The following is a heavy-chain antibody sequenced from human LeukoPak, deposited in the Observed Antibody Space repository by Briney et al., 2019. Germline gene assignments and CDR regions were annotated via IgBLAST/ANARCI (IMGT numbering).Heavy chain of an antibody. CDR2: IYSSGST. V-gene: IGHV4-4*07. CDR1: GDFFSTYY. CDR3: ARDTSYSGSYPDY. Sequence: PSETLSLTCTVSGDFFSTYYWSWIRQPAGKGLEWIGHIYSSGSTNYNPSLKSRVTMSIDSSKNQFSLKMTSVTAADTAVYYCARDTSYSGSYPDYWGQGTLVTVSS. J-gene: IGHJ4*02. D-gene: IGHD1-26*01.